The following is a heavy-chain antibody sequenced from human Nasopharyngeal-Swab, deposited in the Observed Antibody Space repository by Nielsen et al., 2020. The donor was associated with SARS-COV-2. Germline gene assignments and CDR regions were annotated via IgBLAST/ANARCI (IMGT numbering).Heavy chain of an antibody. CDR3: ATGVAVAGTPAYYYYYYGMDV. D-gene: IGHD6-19*01. J-gene: IGHJ6*02. CDR1: GYTLTELS. Sequence: ASVKVSCKVSGYTLTELSMHWVRQAPGKGLEWMGGFDPEDGETIYAQKFQGRVTMTEDTSTDTAYMELSSLRSEDTAVYYCATGVAVAGTPAYYYYYYGMDVWGQGTMVTVSS. V-gene: IGHV1-24*01. CDR2: FDPEDGET.